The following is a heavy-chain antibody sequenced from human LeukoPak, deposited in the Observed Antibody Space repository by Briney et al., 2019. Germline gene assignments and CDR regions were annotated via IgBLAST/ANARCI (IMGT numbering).Heavy chain of an antibody. J-gene: IGHJ6*02. V-gene: IGHV3-13*01. CDR3: ARGPRWLPEYGMDV. Sequence: GGSLRLSCAASGFTFSSYDMHWVRQATGKGLEWVSAIGTAGDTYYPGSVKGRFTISRENAKNSLYLQMNSLRAGDTAVYYCARGPRWLPEYGMDVWGQGTTVTVSS. D-gene: IGHD5-12*01. CDR2: IGTAGDT. CDR1: GFTFSSYD.